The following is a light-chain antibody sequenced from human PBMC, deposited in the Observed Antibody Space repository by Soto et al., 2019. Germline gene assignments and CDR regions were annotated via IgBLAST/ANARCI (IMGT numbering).Light chain of an antibody. Sequence: DIQMTQSPSSLSASIGYRVTITCRSSQRISEFLNWYQQKPGKPPRLLIYSTSSFGSGVPSRFSGSVSGTLFSLSISNLQHADVATYYCQQTYSTPWTFGQGTKVDIK. CDR2: STS. CDR1: QRISEF. V-gene: IGKV1-39*01. CDR3: QQTYSTPWT. J-gene: IGKJ1*01.